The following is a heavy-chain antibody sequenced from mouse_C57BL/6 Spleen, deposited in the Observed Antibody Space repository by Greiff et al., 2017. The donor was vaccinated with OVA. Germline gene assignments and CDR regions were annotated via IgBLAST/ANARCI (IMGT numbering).Heavy chain of an antibody. D-gene: IGHD1-1*01. CDR2: IWSGGST. J-gene: IGHJ1*03. V-gene: IGHV2-4*01. CDR1: GFSLTSYG. Sequence: VQLQESGPGLVQPSQSLSITCTVSGFSLTSYGVHWVRQPPGKGLEWLGVIWSGGSTDYNAAFISRLSISKDNSKSQVFFKMNSLQADDTAIYYCAKGITTVVDWYFDVWGTGTTVTVSS. CDR3: AKGITTVVDWYFDV.